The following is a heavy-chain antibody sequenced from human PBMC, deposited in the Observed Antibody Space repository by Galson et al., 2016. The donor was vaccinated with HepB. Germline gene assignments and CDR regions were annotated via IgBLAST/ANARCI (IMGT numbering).Heavy chain of an antibody. D-gene: IGHD3-10*01. J-gene: IGHJ4*02. CDR1: GLTFSRHW. CDR3: AGGYFWFGEGLSDF. V-gene: IGHV3-7*03. Sequence: SLRLSCAASGLTFSRHWMSWARQAPGKGLEWVANIKQDGSEKYYVDSVKGRFTISRDNARKSLYLQMDSLRAEDTALYYCAGGYFWFGEGLSDFWGQGTLVTVSS. CDR2: IKQDGSEK.